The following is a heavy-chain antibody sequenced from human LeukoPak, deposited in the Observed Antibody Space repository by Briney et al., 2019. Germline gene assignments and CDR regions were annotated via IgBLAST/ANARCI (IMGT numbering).Heavy chain of an antibody. CDR3: AAKAVNWFHP. Sequence: PSETLSLTCAVSGGSVGSGSYYWSWIRQSPGKGLEWIGYILYSDITNYNPSLKSRVTMSVDTSKNQFSLRLTSVTAADTAGYYCAAKAVNWFHPWGQGTLVIVSS. J-gene: IGHJ5*02. CDR1: GGSVGSGSYY. D-gene: IGHD4/OR15-4a*01. CDR2: ILYSDIT. V-gene: IGHV4-61*01.